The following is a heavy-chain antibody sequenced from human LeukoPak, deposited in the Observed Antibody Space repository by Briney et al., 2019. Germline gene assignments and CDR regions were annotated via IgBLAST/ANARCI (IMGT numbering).Heavy chain of an antibody. Sequence: SETLSLTCTVSGRSISSYYWSWIRPPPGTGLEWIGYIYYSGSTNYNPSLKRRVTISVDTSKNQFSLRLSSVTAADTAVYYCANFRYISGSFDYWGQGTLVTVSS. CDR3: ANFRYISGSFDY. D-gene: IGHD6-19*01. V-gene: IGHV4-59*01. J-gene: IGHJ4*02. CDR2: IYYSGST. CDR1: GRSISSYY.